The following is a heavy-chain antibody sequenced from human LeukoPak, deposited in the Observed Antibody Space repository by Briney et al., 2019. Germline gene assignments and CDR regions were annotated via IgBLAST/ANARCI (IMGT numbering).Heavy chain of an antibody. V-gene: IGHV3-48*04. CDR1: GFTVSSNS. J-gene: IGHJ4*02. D-gene: IGHD1-1*01. CDR2: ISSSGSTI. Sequence: GGSLRLSCTVSGFTVSSNSWSWVRQAPGKGLEWVSYISSSGSTILYADSVKGRFSISRDNAKNSLFLQMNSLRAGDTAVYYCAREKASTTGTTDYDYWGQGTLVTVSS. CDR3: AREKASTTGTTDYDY.